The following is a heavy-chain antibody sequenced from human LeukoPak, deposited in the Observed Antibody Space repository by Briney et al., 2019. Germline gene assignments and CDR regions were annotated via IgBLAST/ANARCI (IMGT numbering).Heavy chain of an antibody. J-gene: IGHJ4*02. CDR1: GGSISTYY. CDR2: IYCSGST. V-gene: IGHV4-59*01. Sequence: SETLSLTCTVSGGSISTYYWSWIRQPPGKGLEWIGYIYCSGSTKYNPSLESRLTTSVDTSKNQFSLKLSSVTAADTAVYFCARGYSGSYYYFDYWGQGTLVTVSS. CDR3: ARGYSGSYYYFDY. D-gene: IGHD1-26*01.